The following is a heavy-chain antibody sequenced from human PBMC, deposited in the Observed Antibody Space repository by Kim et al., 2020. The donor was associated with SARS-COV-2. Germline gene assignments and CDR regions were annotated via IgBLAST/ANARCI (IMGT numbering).Heavy chain of an antibody. J-gene: IGHJ4*02. CDR3: ARQSYFGDSGYFYFDY. D-gene: IGHD3-22*01. V-gene: IGHV4-4*02. CDR2: IYHSGSI. Sequence: SETLSLTCTVSGGSISSRNWWSWVRQSPGKGLEWIGEIYHSGSINYNLSLRSRVTISVDKANNQFSLRLNSVTAADTAMYYCARQSYFGDSGYFYFDYWGQGTQVTVSS. CDR1: GGSISSRNW.